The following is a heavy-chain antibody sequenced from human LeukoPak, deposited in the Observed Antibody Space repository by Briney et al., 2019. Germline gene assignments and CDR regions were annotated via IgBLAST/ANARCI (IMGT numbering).Heavy chain of an antibody. CDR2: IYHSGST. CDR1: GGSISSGGYY. J-gene: IGHJ4*02. CDR3: ARPPHSQDYGSVSLDY. Sequence: SETLSLTCTVSGGSISSGGYYWSWIRQPPGKGLEWIGYIYHSGSTYYNPSLKSRVTISVDRSKNQFSLKLSSVTAADTAVYYCARPPHSQDYGSVSLDYWGQGTLVTVSS. V-gene: IGHV4-30-2*01. D-gene: IGHD3-10*01.